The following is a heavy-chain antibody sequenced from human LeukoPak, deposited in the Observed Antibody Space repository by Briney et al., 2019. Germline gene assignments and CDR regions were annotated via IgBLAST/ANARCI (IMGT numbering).Heavy chain of an antibody. D-gene: IGHD3-3*01. Sequence: SETLSLTCTVSGGSISSYYWSWIRQPPGKGLEWIWYIYYSGSTYYNPSLKSRVTISVDTSKNQFSLKLSSVTAADTAVYYCARDVADFWSGYGAGSFDYWGQGTLVTVSS. CDR1: GGSISSYY. J-gene: IGHJ4*02. CDR3: ARDVADFWSGYGAGSFDY. CDR2: IYYSGST. V-gene: IGHV4-30-4*01.